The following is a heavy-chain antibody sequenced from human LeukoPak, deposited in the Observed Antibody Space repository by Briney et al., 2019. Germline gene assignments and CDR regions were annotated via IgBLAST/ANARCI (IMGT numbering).Heavy chain of an antibody. CDR2: IYTSGST. V-gene: IGHV4-4*07. CDR3: ARDRYYYDTSGPPLDI. CDR1: GGSVSSYY. D-gene: IGHD3-22*01. Sequence: SETLSLTCTFYGGSVSSYYWSWIRQPAGKGLEWIGRIYTSGSTNYNPSLRSRVTMSVDTSKNQFSLRLSSVTAADTAVYYCARDRYYYDTSGPPLDIWGQGTMVTVSS. J-gene: IGHJ3*02.